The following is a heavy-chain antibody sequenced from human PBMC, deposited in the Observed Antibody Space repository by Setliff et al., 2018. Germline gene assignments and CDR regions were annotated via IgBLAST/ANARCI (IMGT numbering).Heavy chain of an antibody. V-gene: IGHV3-74*01. D-gene: IGHD6-6*01. Sequence: GESLKISCAASGFTFSSYWMHWVRQAPGKGLVWVSRINSDGSSTSYADSVKGRFTISRDNAKNTLYLQMNSLRAEDTAVYYCARGIAARPGMGFDYWGQGTLVTVSS. CDR1: GFTFSSYW. CDR2: INSDGSST. CDR3: ARGIAARPGMGFDY. J-gene: IGHJ4*02.